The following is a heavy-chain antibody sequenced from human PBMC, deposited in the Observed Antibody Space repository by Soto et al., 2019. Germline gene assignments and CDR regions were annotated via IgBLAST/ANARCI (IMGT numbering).Heavy chain of an antibody. CDR3: ARDSPTVTLNWFDP. Sequence: EVQLVESGGGLVQPGGSLRLSCAASGFTFSSYEMNWVRQAPGKGLEWVSYISSSGSTIYYADSVKGRFTISRDNAKNALYLQMNSLRAEDTAVYYCARDSPTVTLNWFDPWGQGTLVTVSS. CDR2: ISSSGSTI. D-gene: IGHD4-17*01. V-gene: IGHV3-48*03. J-gene: IGHJ5*02. CDR1: GFTFSSYE.